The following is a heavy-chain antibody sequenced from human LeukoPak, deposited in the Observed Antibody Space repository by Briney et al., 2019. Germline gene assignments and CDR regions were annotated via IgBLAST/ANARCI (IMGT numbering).Heavy chain of an antibody. V-gene: IGHV1-46*03. CDR1: GYIFTSYY. CDR3: VREYHGGYFDF. Sequence: ASVNVSCKASGYIFTSYYMHWVRQAPGQGLEWLGVVYPSAGTSDPAQRFRARITLSDDTSTSTAYMELRSLKSEDTAIYFCVREYHGGYFDFWGQGTLVTVSS. J-gene: IGHJ4*02. D-gene: IGHD3-16*01. CDR2: VYPSAGTS.